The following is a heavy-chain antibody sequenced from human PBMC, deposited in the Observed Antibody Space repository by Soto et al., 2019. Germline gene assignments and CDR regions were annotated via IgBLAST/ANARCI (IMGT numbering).Heavy chain of an antibody. Sequence: QVQLVQSGAEVKKPGSSVKVSCKASGGTFSSYTISWVRQAPGQGLEWMGRIIPILGIANYAQTFQGRVTITADKSTRTASIELSSLRSEDTAVYYCARFGYGLARPTPQFTSWCQGTLVTVSS. CDR2: IIPILGIA. V-gene: IGHV1-69*02. D-gene: IGHD5-12*01. CDR3: ARFGYGLARPTPQFTS. J-gene: IGHJ4*02. CDR1: GGTFSSYT.